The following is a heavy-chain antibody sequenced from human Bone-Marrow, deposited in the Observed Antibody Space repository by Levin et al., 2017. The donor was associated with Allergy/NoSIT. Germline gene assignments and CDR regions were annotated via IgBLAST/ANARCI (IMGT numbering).Heavy chain of an antibody. CDR2: INPNTRGT. Sequence: PGESLKISCKASGSTFNGYYIHWVRQAPGQGLEWMGWINPNTRGTNYAQKFQGRVTMTRDTSITTAYMELNSLISDDTAIYYCAGTTVNSRGDWYLDLWGRGTLVTVSS. CDR1: GSTFNGYY. V-gene: IGHV1-2*02. CDR3: AGTTVNSRGDWYLDL. J-gene: IGHJ2*01. D-gene: IGHD4-17*01.